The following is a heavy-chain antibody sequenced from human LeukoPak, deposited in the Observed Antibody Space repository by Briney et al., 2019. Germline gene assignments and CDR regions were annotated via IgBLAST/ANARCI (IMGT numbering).Heavy chain of an antibody. Sequence: SETLSLTCTVSGGSISSYYWSWIRQPPGKGLEWIGYIYYSGSTNYNPSLKSRVTISVDTSKNQFSLKLSPVTAADTAVYYCARDLGGSYYFDYWGQGTLVTVSS. CDR3: ARDLGGSYYFDY. J-gene: IGHJ4*02. D-gene: IGHD1-26*01. V-gene: IGHV4-59*01. CDR1: GGSISSYY. CDR2: IYYSGST.